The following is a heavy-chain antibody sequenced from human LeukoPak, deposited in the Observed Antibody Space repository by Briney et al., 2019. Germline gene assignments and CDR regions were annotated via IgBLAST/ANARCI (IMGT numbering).Heavy chain of an antibody. CDR1: GFTFDDYA. CDR3: TKARYDTIFGVVIPAFDI. CDR2: ISWNSGSI. J-gene: IGHJ3*02. Sequence: GGSLRLSCAASGFTFDDYAMHWVRQGPGKGLEWVSGISWNSGSIGYADSVKGRFTISRDNAKNSLYLQMNSLRAEDTAVYYCTKARYDTIFGVVIPAFDIWGQGTMVTVSS. D-gene: IGHD3-3*01. V-gene: IGHV3-9*01.